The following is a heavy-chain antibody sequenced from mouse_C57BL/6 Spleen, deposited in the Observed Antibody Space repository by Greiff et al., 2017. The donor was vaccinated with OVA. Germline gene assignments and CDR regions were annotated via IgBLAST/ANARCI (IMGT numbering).Heavy chain of an antibody. CDR1: GYTFTSYW. D-gene: IGHD2-5*01. J-gene: IGHJ4*01. V-gene: IGHV1-52*01. Sequence: QVQLKQPGAELVRPGSSVKLSCKASGYTFTSYWMHWVKQRPIQGLEWIGNIDPSDSETHYNQKFKDKATLTVDKSSSTAYMQLSSLTSEDSAVYYCANFYSKYGDYYAMDYWGQGTSVTVSS. CDR3: ANFYSKYGDYYAMDY. CDR2: IDPSDSET.